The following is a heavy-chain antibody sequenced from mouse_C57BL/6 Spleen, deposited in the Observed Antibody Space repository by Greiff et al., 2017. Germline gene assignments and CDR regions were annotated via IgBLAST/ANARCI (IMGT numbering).Heavy chain of an antibody. Sequence: VQLQQSGPGLVKPSQTVFLTCTVTGISITTGNYRWSWIRQFPGNKLEWIGYIYYSGTITYNPSLTSRTTITRDTPKNQFFLEMNSLTAEDTATYYCARLYDYDGGDYWGQGTSVTVSS. CDR1: GISITTGNYR. CDR2: IYYSGTI. V-gene: IGHV3-5*01. D-gene: IGHD2-4*01. CDR3: ARLYDYDGGDY. J-gene: IGHJ4*01.